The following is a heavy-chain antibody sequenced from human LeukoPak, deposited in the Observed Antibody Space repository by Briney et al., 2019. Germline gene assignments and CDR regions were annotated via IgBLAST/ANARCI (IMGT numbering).Heavy chain of an antibody. CDR1: GFTFSSYA. D-gene: IGHD2-2*01. CDR3: AKDYCSGTSCPHGMDV. Sequence: GGSLRLSCAASGFTFSSYAMSWVRQAPGKGLEWVSGISGSGGRTYYADSVKGRFTISRDNSKNTLYVQMNSLRAEDTAVYYCAKDYCSGTSCPHGMDVWGQGTTVTVSS. J-gene: IGHJ6*02. V-gene: IGHV3-23*01. CDR2: ISGSGGRT.